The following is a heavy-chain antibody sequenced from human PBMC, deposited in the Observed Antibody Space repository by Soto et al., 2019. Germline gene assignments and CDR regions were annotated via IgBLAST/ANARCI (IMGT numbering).Heavy chain of an antibody. CDR1: GFTFSSYS. V-gene: IGHV3-48*01. CDR3: ARFLKGYGSGSYPEHGMDV. Sequence: PGGSLRLSCAASGFTFSSYSMNWVRQAPGKGLEWVSYISSSSSTIYYADSVKGRFTISRDNAKNSLYLQMNSLRAEDTAVYYCARFLKGYGSGSYPEHGMDVWGQGTTETVFS. CDR2: ISSSSSTI. J-gene: IGHJ6*02. D-gene: IGHD3-10*01.